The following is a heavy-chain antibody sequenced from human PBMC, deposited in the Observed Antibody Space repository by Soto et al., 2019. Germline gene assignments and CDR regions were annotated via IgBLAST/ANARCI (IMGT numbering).Heavy chain of an antibody. J-gene: IGHJ6*02. V-gene: IGHV3-23*01. Sequence: GGSLRLSCAASGFTFSSYAMSWVRQAPGKGLEWVSAISGSGGSTYYADSVKGRFTISRDNSKNTLYLQMNSLRAEDTAVYYCAKYRVEAVTIYYYYYYGMDVWGQGTTVTVSS. CDR2: ISGSGGST. CDR3: AKYRVEAVTIYYYYYYGMDV. D-gene: IGHD3-9*01. CDR1: GFTFSSYA.